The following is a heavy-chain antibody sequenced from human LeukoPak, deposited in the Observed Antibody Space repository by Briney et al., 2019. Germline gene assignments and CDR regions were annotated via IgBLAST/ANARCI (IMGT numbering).Heavy chain of an antibody. CDR1: GGSINNYY. CDR3: ARIISPGATFDL. CDR2: IYYSGSS. Sequence: SETLSLTCTVSGGSINNYYWTWIRQPPGKGLEWIRWIYYSGSSNYNPSLKSRVTISVDTSNNQFSLKLTSVTAADTAVYYCARIISPGATFDLWGQGTLVTVSS. V-gene: IGHV4-59*01. J-gene: IGHJ4*02. D-gene: IGHD5-12*01.